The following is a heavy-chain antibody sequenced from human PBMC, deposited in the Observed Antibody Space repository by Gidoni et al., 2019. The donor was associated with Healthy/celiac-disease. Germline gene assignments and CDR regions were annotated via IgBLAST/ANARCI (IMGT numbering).Heavy chain of an antibody. CDR1: GFTFSSYS. D-gene: IGHD3-16*02. J-gene: IGHJ4*02. CDR3: ARSRDIMITFGGVIAPYYFDY. CDR2: ISSSSSYI. Sequence: EVQLVESGGGLVKPGGSLRLSCAASGFTFSSYSMNWGRQAPGKGLEWVSSISSSSSYIYYADSVKGRFTISRDNAKNSLYLQMNSLRAEDTAVYYCARSRDIMITFGGVIAPYYFDYWGQGTLVTVSS. V-gene: IGHV3-21*01.